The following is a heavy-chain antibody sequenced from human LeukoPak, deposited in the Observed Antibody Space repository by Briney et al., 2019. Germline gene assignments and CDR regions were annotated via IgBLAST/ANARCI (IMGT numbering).Heavy chain of an antibody. V-gene: IGHV1-69*05. D-gene: IGHD3/OR15-3a*01. Sequence: SVKVSCKASGGTFSSYAISWVRQAPGQGLEWMGRIIPIFGTANYAQKFQGRATITTDESTSTAYMELSSLRSEDTAVYYCARVDWTPEYYFDYWGQGTLVTVSS. J-gene: IGHJ4*02. CDR2: IIPIFGTA. CDR3: ARVDWTPEYYFDY. CDR1: GGTFSSYA.